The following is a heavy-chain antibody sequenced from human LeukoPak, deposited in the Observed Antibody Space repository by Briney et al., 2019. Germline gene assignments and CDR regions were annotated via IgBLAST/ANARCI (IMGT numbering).Heavy chain of an antibody. V-gene: IGHV3-53*01. CDR3: ARYIPSCGGNCNDGFDI. Sequence: GGSLRLSCAASGFTVSSNYMIWVRQAPGKGLEWVSVLYSNGDTYYADSVKGRFTISRDNSKNTLYLQLNTLRAEDTAVYYCARYIPSCGGNCNDGFDIWGQGTMVSVSS. CDR1: GFTVSSNY. J-gene: IGHJ3*02. CDR2: LYSNGDT. D-gene: IGHD2-21*01.